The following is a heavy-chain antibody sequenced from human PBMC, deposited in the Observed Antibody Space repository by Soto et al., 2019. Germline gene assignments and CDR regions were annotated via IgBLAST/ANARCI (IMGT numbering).Heavy chain of an antibody. CDR2: IIPILGIA. CDR3: ARDPGPYYDFWSGYYTGAFDI. CDR1: GGTFSSYT. Sequence: ASVKVSCKASGGTFSSYTISWVRQAPGQGLEWMGRIIPILGIANYAQKFQGRVTITADKSTSTAYMELSSLRSEDTDVYYCARDPGPYYDFWSGYYTGAFDIWGQGTMVTVSS. J-gene: IGHJ3*02. V-gene: IGHV1-69*04. D-gene: IGHD3-3*01.